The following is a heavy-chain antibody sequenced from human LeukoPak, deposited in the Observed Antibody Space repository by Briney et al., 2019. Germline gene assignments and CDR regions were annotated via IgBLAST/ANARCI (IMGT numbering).Heavy chain of an antibody. CDR2: ISGSGEAI. V-gene: IGHV3-48*01. Sequence: GGSLRLSCAASGFTFENYGMSWVRQAPGKGLEWISYISGSGEAIFYADSVQGRFTISRDNAKNSIYLQMNTLRAEDTAVYYCARTYGSGSLDYGGQGTLVTVSS. D-gene: IGHD2-15*01. CDR3: ARTYGSGSLDY. J-gene: IGHJ4*02. CDR1: GFTFENYG.